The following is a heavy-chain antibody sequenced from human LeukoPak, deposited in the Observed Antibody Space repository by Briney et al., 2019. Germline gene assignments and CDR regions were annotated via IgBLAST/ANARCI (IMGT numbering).Heavy chain of an antibody. J-gene: IGHJ4*02. D-gene: IGHD3-10*01. V-gene: IGHV3-23*01. CDR2: ISGSGGAT. Sequence: PGGSLRLSCAASGFTFSSYAMSWVRQAPGKGLEWVSAISGSGGATYYADSVKGRFTISRDDSKNTLYLQMNSLRAEDTAVYYCVKDRAGTYFDYWGQGTLVTVSS. CDR1: GFTFSSYA. CDR3: VKDRAGTYFDY.